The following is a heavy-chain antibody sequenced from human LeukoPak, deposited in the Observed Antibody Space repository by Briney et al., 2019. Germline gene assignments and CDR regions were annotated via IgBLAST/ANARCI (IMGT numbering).Heavy chain of an antibody. CDR1: GFTFSSYD. J-gene: IGHJ4*02. V-gene: IGHV3-23*01. Sequence: PGGSLRLSGAASGFTFSSYDMRWLRQAQGKGLEWVSDISGSGGSTYYAVSVKGRFTISRDNCKNTLYLQMNSLRAGDTAVYYCAKEWSRYISGWLFDYCGQ. CDR2: ISGSGGST. D-gene: IGHD6-19*01. CDR3: AKEWSRYISGWLFDY.